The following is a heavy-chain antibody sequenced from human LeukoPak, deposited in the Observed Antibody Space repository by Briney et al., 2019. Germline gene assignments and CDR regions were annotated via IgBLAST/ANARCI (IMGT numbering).Heavy chain of an antibody. J-gene: IGHJ4*02. CDR3: ARGPPSRVTIFGVVPGGYFDY. Sequence: SQTLSLTCTVSGGSIGSGGYYWSRIRQHPGKGLEWIGYIYYSGSTYYNPSLKSRVTISVDTSKNQFSLKLSSVTAADTAVYYCARGPPSRVTIFGVVPGGYFDYWGQGTLVTVSS. V-gene: IGHV4-31*03. D-gene: IGHD3-3*01. CDR2: IYYSGST. CDR1: GGSIGSGGYY.